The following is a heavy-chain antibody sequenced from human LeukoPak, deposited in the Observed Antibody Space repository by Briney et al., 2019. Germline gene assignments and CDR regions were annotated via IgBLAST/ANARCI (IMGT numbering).Heavy chain of an antibody. D-gene: IGHD3-3*02. J-gene: IGHJ3*01. CDR2: IIPKYSAS. CDR3: VRPDRIFGVPAAFDA. Sequence: SVKVSCKASGGSFSDYPINWVRQAPGQGLEWLGGIIPKYSASNYAQAFQGRVTITADESTNTVYLEMSGLRPDDTAVYYCVRPDRIFGVPAAFDAWGQGTLVAVSS. CDR1: GGSFSDYP. V-gene: IGHV1-69*13.